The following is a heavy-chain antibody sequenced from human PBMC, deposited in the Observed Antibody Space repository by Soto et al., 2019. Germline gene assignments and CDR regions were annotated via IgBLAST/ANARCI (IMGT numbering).Heavy chain of an antibody. J-gene: IGHJ1*01. CDR2: IYYSGNT. CDR3: ARGDITSASRFQH. D-gene: IGHD3-10*01. CDR1: GGSISSGDYY. V-gene: IGHV4-30-4*01. Sequence: LSLTCTVSGGSISSGDYYWTWIRQPPGKGLEWIGYIYYSGNTHYNPSLKSRVTFSVDTSKNQFSLNLRSVTAADTAVYYCARGDITSASRFQHWGQGTLVTVSS.